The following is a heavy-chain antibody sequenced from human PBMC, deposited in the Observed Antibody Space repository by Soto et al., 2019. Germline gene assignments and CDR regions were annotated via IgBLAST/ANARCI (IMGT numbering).Heavy chain of an antibody. CDR3: GRIFSSGRGWDV. Sequence: EVQLVESGGGLVQPGGSLRLSCVDSGFTFSSYWMSWVRQAPVKGLEWVGNIKQDGSEENYMDSVKGRFTFSRDNAKNAMYQQMECRRAEEPAVYYWGRIFSSGRGWDVWGQGNTVVVSS. V-gene: IGHV3-7*01. J-gene: IGHJ6*02. CDR1: GFTFSSYW. CDR2: IKQDGSEE. D-gene: IGHD3-9*01.